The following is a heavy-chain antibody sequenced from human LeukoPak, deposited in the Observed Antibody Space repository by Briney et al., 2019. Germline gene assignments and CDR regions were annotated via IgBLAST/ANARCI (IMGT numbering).Heavy chain of an antibody. V-gene: IGHV3-7*01. D-gene: IGHD3-3*01. CDR1: GFTFSSYW. CDR2: IKQDGSEK. CDR3: ARVYDFWSGYYYYYGMDV. J-gene: IGHJ6*02. Sequence: GGSLRLSCAASGFTFSSYWMSWVRQAPGKGLEWVANIKQDGSEKYYVDSVKGRFTISRDNAKNSLYLQMNSLRAEDTAVYYCARVYDFWSGYYYYYGMDVWGQGTTVTVSS.